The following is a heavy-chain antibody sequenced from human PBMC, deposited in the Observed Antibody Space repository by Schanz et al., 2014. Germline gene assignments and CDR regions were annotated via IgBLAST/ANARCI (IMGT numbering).Heavy chain of an antibody. CDR3: AAHRQYTGYYDWFDP. CDR2: ITYSGGT. Sequence: QVQLQESGPGLVRPSETLSLTCTVSGGSISSYYWSWIRQSPGKGPEWIGYITYSGGTNHNASLKSRVTISEDTPKTESSLKRSSVTAADTAVYYCAAHRQYTGYYDWFDPWGQGTLVTVSA. D-gene: IGHD1-26*01. V-gene: IGHV4-59*08. J-gene: IGHJ5*02. CDR1: GGSISSYY.